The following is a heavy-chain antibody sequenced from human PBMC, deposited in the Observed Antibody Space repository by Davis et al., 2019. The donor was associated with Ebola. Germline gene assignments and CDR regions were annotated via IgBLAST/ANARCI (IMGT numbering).Heavy chain of an antibody. CDR3: ARGAQGVIGGFYDY. J-gene: IGHJ4*02. CDR2: INPNSGGT. V-gene: IGHV1-2*04. Sequence: AASVKVSCKASGYTFTGYYMHWVRQAPGQGLEWMRWINPNSGGTNYAQKFQGWVTMTRDTSISTAYMELSSLRSEDTAVYYCARGAQGVIGGFYDYWGQGTLVTVSS. CDR1: GYTFTGYY. D-gene: IGHD3-10*01.